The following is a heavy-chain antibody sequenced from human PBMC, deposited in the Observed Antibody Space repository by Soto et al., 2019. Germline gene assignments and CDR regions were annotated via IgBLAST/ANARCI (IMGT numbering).Heavy chain of an antibody. D-gene: IGHD3-3*01. CDR2: IYYSGST. Sequence: SETLSLTCTVSGGSISSYYWSWIRQPPGKGLEWIGYIYYSGSTNYNPSLKSRVTTSVDTSKNQFSLKLSSVTAADTAVYYCARVLVDFGVVMRMDDYYYGMDVWGQGTTVTVSS. CDR3: ARVLVDFGVVMRMDDYYYGMDV. V-gene: IGHV4-59*01. J-gene: IGHJ6*02. CDR1: GGSISSYY.